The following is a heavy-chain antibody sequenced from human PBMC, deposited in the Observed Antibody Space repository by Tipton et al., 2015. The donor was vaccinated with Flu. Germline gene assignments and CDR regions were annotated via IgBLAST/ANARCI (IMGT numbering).Heavy chain of an antibody. CDR2: IFRTGST. CDR1: NGSFSGYY. D-gene: IGHD4-11*01. V-gene: IGHV4-34*12. Sequence: TLSLTCVVYNGSFSGYYWSWIRLTPGKGMEWIGDIFRTGSTYHNPSLRSRVTISVDTSKNQFSLKVFSVTAADTAVYYCARRDYSNYVSEPKSRFDPWGQGILVTVSS. J-gene: IGHJ5*02. CDR3: ARRDYSNYVSEPKSRFDP.